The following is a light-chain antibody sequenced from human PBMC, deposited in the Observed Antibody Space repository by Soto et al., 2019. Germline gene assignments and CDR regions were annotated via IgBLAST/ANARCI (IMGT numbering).Light chain of an antibody. CDR1: QSVSSN. J-gene: IGKJ1*01. V-gene: IGKV3D-15*01. CDR2: ATS. Sequence: EIVMTHSPPTLSVSPGARATLSCRASQSVSSNLAWYQQKPGQAPRLLIYATSTRATGIPDRFSGSGSGTDFTLTISRLEPEDFVVYHCQQYGDLPPTFGQGTKVDIK. CDR3: QQYGDLPPT.